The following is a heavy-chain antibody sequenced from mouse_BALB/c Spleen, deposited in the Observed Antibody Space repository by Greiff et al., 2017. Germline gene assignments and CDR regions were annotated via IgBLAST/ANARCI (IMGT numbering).Heavy chain of an antibody. CDR3: AREDGNSYYAMDY. CDR2: ISSGGSYT. J-gene: IGHJ4*01. D-gene: IGHD2-1*01. V-gene: IGHV5-9-4*01. Sequence: EVNVVESGGGLVKPGGSLKLSCAASGFTFSSYALSWVRQSPEKRLEWVAEISSGGSYTYYPDTVTGRFTISRDNAKNTLYLEMSSLRSEDTAMYYCAREDGNSYYAMDYWGQGTSVTVSS. CDR1: GFTFSSYA.